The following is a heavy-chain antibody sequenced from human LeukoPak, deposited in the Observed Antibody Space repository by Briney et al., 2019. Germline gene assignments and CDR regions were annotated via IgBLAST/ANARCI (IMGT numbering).Heavy chain of an antibody. CDR2: ISWNSGSI. J-gene: IGHJ4*02. Sequence: GRSLRLSCAASGFTFDDYAMHWVRQAPGKGLEWVSGISWNSGSIGYADSVQGRFTISRDNAKNSLYLQMNSLRAEDMALYYCAKASSSWYTFDYWGQGTLVTVSS. CDR1: GFTFDDYA. CDR3: AKASSSWYTFDY. D-gene: IGHD6-13*01. V-gene: IGHV3-9*03.